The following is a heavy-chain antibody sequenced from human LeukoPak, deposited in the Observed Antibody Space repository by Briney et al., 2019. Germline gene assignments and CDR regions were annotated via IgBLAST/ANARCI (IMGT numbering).Heavy chain of an antibody. J-gene: IGHJ5*02. CDR1: GYTFTSYG. CDR3: ARDFGDYGYHGGWFDP. Sequence: GASVKVSCKASGYTFTSYGISWVRQAPGQGLEWMGWISAYNGNTNYAQKLQGRVTMTTDTSTSTAYMELRSLRSDDTAVYYCARDFGDYGYHGGWFDPWGQGTLVTVSS. CDR2: ISAYNGNT. D-gene: IGHD3-10*01. V-gene: IGHV1-18*01.